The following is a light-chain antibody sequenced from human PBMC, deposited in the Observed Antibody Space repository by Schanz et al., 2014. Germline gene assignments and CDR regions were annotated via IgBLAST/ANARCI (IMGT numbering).Light chain of an antibody. V-gene: IGLV2-8*01. CDR1: SSDVGGYDF. CDR3: SSYAGSNKEV. J-gene: IGLJ3*02. CDR2: EGS. Sequence: QSVLTQPASVSGSPGQSITISCTGTSSDVGGYDFVSWYQQHPDKAPKLMIYEGSKRPSGVPDRFSGSKSGNTASLTVSGLQAEDEADYYCSSYAGSNKEVFGGGTKLTVL.